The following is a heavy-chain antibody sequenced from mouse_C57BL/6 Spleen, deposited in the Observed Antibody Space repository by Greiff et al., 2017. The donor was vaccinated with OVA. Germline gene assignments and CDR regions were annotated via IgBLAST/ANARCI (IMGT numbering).Heavy chain of an antibody. Sequence: EVKLVESGGGLVKPGGSLKLSCAASGFTFSDYGMHWVRQAPEKGLEWVAYISSGSSTIYYADTVKGRFTISRDNAKNTLFLQMTSLRSEDTAMYYCARASTMVTTSAMDYWGQGTSVTVSS. CDR1: GFTFSDYG. J-gene: IGHJ4*01. V-gene: IGHV5-17*01. D-gene: IGHD2-2*01. CDR2: ISSGSSTI. CDR3: ARASTMVTTSAMDY.